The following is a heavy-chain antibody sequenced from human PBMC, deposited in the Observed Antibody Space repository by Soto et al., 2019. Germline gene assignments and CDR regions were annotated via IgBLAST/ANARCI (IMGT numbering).Heavy chain of an antibody. V-gene: IGHV3-11*01. CDR1: GFTFSDYY. CDR2: INPSISTI. Sequence: GGALRLSCAASGFTFSDYYMSWIRQAPGKGLEWVSFINPSISTIYYADSVKGRFTISRDNAKNSLYLQMNSLRAEDTAVYYCVREAVTAMVFDYWGQGALVTVSS. CDR3: VREAVTAMVFDY. D-gene: IGHD5-18*01. J-gene: IGHJ4*02.